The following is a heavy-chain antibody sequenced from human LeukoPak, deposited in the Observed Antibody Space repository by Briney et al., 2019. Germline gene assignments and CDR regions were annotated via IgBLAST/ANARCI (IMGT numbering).Heavy chain of an antibody. J-gene: IGHJ4*02. CDR2: IYTSGST. Sequence: PSETLSLTCTVSGDSISNYYWSWIRQPAGKGLEWIGHIYTSGSTNYNPSLKSRVTISVDTSKNQLSLKLSSVTAADTAVYYCARLSPADSSLVDSWGQGTLVTVSS. CDR1: GDSISNYY. CDR3: ARLSPADSSLVDS. D-gene: IGHD3-16*01. V-gene: IGHV4-4*07.